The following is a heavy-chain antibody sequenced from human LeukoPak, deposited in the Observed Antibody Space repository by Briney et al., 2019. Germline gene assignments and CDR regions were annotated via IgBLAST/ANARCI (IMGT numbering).Heavy chain of an antibody. J-gene: IGHJ4*02. D-gene: IGHD1-26*01. V-gene: IGHV4-39*07. Sequence: SETLSLTCTVSGGSIRSSSCYWGWIRQPPGKGLEWIGSIYYSGSTCYSPSLKSRVTVSVDTSKNQFSLKLSSVTAADTAVYYCARGSPGYSGSYRFDYWGQGTLVTVSS. CDR1: GGSIRSSSCY. CDR2: IYYSGST. CDR3: ARGSPGYSGSYRFDY.